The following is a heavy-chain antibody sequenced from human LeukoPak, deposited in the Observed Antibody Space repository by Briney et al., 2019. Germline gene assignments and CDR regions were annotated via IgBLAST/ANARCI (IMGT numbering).Heavy chain of an antibody. CDR2: IWYDGSNK. J-gene: IGHJ4*02. Sequence: GGSLRLSCAASGFTFSSYGMHWVRQAPGKGQEWVAVIWYDGSNKYYADSVKGRFTISRDNSKNTLYLQMNSLRAEDTAVYYCARGRDGYNCYDYWGQGTLVTVSS. D-gene: IGHD5-24*01. CDR1: GFTFSSYG. CDR3: ARGRDGYNCYDY. V-gene: IGHV3-33*08.